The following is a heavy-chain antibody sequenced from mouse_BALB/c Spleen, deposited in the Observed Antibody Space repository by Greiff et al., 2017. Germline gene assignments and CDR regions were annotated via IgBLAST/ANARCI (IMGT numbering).Heavy chain of an antibody. CDR3: ARTGGYAMDY. Sequence: EVQLQQSGPELVKPGASVKISCKASGYSFTGYYMHWVKQSHVKSLEWIGRINPYNGATSYNQNFKDKASLTVDKSSSTAYMELHSLTSEDSAVYYCARTGGYAMDYWGQGTSVTVSS. CDR2: INPYNGAT. CDR1: GYSFTGYY. J-gene: IGHJ4*01. V-gene: IGHV1-31*01. D-gene: IGHD4-1*01.